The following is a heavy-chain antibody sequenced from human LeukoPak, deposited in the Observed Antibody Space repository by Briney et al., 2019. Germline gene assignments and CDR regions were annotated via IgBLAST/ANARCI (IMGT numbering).Heavy chain of an antibody. J-gene: IGHJ6*04. CDR2: IYHSGNT. V-gene: IGHV4-38-2*02. Sequence: SETLSLTCAVSGYSISSGYYWGWIRQPPGKGLEWIGSIYHSGNTYYNPSLKSRVTISVDTSKNQFSLKLSSVTAADTAVYYCAREAGVSYGLYYYYYGMDVWGKGTTVTVSS. CDR3: AREAGVSYGLYYYYYGMDV. D-gene: IGHD5-18*01. CDR1: GYSISSGYY.